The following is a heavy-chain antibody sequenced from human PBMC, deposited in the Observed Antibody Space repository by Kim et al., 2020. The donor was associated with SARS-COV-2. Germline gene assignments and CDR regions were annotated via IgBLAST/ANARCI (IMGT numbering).Heavy chain of an antibody. CDR3: TRDLRGGSSGWYPF. Sequence: ASVKGRFTISRDDSKSIAYLQMNSLKTEDTAVYYCTRDLRGGSSGWYPFWGQGTLVTVSS. V-gene: IGHV3-49*02. J-gene: IGHJ4*02. D-gene: IGHD6-19*01.